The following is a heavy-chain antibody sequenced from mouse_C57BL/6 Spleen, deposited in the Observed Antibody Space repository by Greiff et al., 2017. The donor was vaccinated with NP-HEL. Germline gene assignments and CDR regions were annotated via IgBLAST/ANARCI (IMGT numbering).Heavy chain of an antibody. CDR1: GYTFTSYW. J-gene: IGHJ3*01. V-gene: IGHV1-69*01. CDR2: IDPSDSYT. CDR3: ARSHYSKGGFAY. Sequence: QVQLQQPGAELVMPGASVKLSCKASGYTFTSYWMHWVKQRPGQGLEWIGEIDPSDSYTNYNQKFKGKSTLNVDKSSSTAYMQLSSLTSEDSAVYYCARSHYSKGGFAYWGQGTLVTVSA. D-gene: IGHD2-12*01.